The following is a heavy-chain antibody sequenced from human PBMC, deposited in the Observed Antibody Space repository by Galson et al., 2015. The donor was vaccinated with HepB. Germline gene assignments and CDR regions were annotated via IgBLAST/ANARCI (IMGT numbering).Heavy chain of an antibody. CDR2: ISDSDGGSS. J-gene: IGHJ1*01. D-gene: IGHD6-13*01. V-gene: IGHV3-23*01. Sequence: SLRLSCAASGFTFNNYAMSWVRQAPGKGLGWVSGISDSDGGSSFYADSVKGRFTISRDNSKNILSLQMNSLRADDTAVYYCAREHYTNRWYRPEFFQYWGQGTLVTVSS. CDR1: GFTFNNYA. CDR3: AREHYTNRWYRPEFFQY.